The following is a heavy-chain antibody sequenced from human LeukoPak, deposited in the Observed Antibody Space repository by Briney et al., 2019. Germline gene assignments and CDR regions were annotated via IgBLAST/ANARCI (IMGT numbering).Heavy chain of an antibody. CDR3: ARGRGSYYYGSGSVQRSDY. CDR1: GGSISSGSYY. J-gene: IGHJ4*02. V-gene: IGHV4-39*07. D-gene: IGHD3-10*01. Sequence: SETLSLTCTVSGGSISSGSYYWSWIRQPPGKGLEWIGEINHSGSTNYNPSLKSRVTISVDTSKNQFSLKLSSVTAADTAVYYCARGRGSYYYGSGSVQRSDYWGQGTLVTVSS. CDR2: INHSGST.